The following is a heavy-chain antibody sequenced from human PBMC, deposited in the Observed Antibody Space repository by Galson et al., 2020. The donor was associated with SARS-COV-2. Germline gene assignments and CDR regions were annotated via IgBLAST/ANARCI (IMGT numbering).Heavy chain of an antibody. J-gene: IGHJ1*01. CDR2: IYNSVNT. Sequence: SETLSLTCTVSGGSISNYYWSWIRQPPGKGLEWIGFIYNSVNTNYNPSLKSRVTISVDTSKNQFSLKLTSVTAADTAVYYCARGYYYGSGGQYLQHWGQGTLVT. D-gene: IGHD3-10*01. CDR1: GGSISNYY. CDR3: ARGYYYGSGGQYLQH. V-gene: IGHV4-59*01.